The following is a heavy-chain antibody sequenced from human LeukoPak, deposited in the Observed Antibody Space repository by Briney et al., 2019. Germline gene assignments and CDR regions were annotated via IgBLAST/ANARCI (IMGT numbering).Heavy chain of an antibody. CDR2: IYTSGTT. V-gene: IGHV4-4*07. J-gene: IGHJ3*02. Sequence: PSETLSLTCTVSGGSISSYYWSWIRQPAGKALLWIGRIYTSGTTNYNPSLKSRVTMSVDTSKNQFSLKLTSVTAADTAVYYCARVFDYCGGDCYSGAFDIWGQGTMVAVSS. D-gene: IGHD2-21*02. CDR3: ARVFDYCGGDCYSGAFDI. CDR1: GGSISSYY.